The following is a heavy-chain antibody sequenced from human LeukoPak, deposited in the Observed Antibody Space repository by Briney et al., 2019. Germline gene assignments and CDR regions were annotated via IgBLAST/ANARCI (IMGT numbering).Heavy chain of an antibody. V-gene: IGHV3-48*01. CDR2: ISSSRSTI. CDR3: ARDRQWLVDY. CDR1: GFTFSSYS. Sequence: PGGSLRLSCAASGFTFSSYSMNWVRQAPGKGLEWVSYISSSRSTIYYADSVKGRFTISRDNAKNSLYLQMNSLRAEDTAVYYCARDRQWLVDYWGQGTLVTVSS. D-gene: IGHD6-19*01. J-gene: IGHJ4*02.